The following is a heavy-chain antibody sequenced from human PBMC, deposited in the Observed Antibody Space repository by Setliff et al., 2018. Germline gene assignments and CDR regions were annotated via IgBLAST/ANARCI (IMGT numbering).Heavy chain of an antibody. D-gene: IGHD2-8*01. Sequence: PSETLSLTCNVSGVSFSSTTFYWAWTRQSPGKGLEWIGSVSFFGSAYYNPSLQSRGAISLDTSRNQFSLELSSVTAADTAVYYCARDPGVHSGTWCLDSWGQGTQVTVSS. CDR3: ARDPGVHSGTWCLDS. CDR2: VSFFGSA. J-gene: IGHJ4*02. V-gene: IGHV4-39*07. CDR1: GVSFSSTTFY.